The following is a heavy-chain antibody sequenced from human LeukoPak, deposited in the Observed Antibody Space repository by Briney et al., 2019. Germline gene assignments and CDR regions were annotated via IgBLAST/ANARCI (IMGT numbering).Heavy chain of an antibody. V-gene: IGHV3-74*01. CDR2: INGDGSRT. J-gene: IGHJ3*02. CDR3: VRGGSPPEALGDAFDI. CDR1: GFTFSSYA. Sequence: PGGSLRLSCAASGFTFSSYAMSWVRQAPGKGLVRVSRINGDGSRTIYADSVKGRFTISRDNAKNTVFLQMNSLRVEDTAVYYCVRGGSPPEALGDAFDIWGQGTMVTVSS. D-gene: IGHD1-26*01.